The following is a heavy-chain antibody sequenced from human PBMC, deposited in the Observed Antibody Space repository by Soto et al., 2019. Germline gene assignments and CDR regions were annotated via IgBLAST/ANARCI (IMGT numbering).Heavy chain of an antibody. CDR3: ARDRGITIFGVVTNANVYYYYYMDV. J-gene: IGHJ6*03. V-gene: IGHV3-33*01. Sequence: QVQLVESGGGVVQPGRSLRLSCAASGFTFSSYGMHWVRQAPGKGLEWVAVIWYDGSNKYYADSVKGRFTISRDNSKNTLYLQMNSLRAEDTAVYYCARDRGITIFGVVTNANVYYYYYMDVWGKGTTVTVSS. D-gene: IGHD3-3*01. CDR1: GFTFSSYG. CDR2: IWYDGSNK.